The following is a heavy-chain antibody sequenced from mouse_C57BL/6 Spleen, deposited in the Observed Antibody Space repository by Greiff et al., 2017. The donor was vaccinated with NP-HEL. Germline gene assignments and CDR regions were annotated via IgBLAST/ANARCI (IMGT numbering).Heavy chain of an antibody. CDR3: TVYYGNFFDY. J-gene: IGHJ2*01. CDR2: IRLKSDNYAT. Sequence: EVHLVESGGGLVQPGGSMKLSCVASGFTFSNYWMNWVRQSPEKGLEWVAQIRLKSDNYATHYAESVKGRFTISRDDSKSSVYLQMNNLRAEDTGIYYCTVYYGNFFDYWGQGTTLTVSS. CDR1: GFTFSNYW. V-gene: IGHV6-3*01. D-gene: IGHD2-1*01.